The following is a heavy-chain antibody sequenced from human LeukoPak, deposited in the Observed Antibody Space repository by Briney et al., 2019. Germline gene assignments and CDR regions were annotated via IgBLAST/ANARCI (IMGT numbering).Heavy chain of an antibody. J-gene: IGHJ4*02. CDR1: GGSISSSSYY. Sequence: ASETLSLTCTVSGGSISSSSYYWGWIRQPPGKGLEWIGSIYYSGSTYYNPSLKSRVTISVDTSKNQFSLKLSSVTAADTAVYYCARLRYYYDSSGSSDYWGQGTLVTVSS. V-gene: IGHV4-39*01. D-gene: IGHD3-22*01. CDR2: IYYSGST. CDR3: ARLRYYYDSSGSSDY.